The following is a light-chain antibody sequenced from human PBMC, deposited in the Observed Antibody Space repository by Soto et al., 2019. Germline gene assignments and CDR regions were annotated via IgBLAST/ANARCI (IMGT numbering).Light chain of an antibody. CDR2: GAS. J-gene: IGKJ2*01. CDR3: QQYGSSHPYA. V-gene: IGKV3-20*01. CDR1: QSVSSSY. Sequence: EIVLTQSPGTLSLSPGARATLSCRASQSVSSSYLARYQQKPGQAPRLLIYGASSRATGIPDRFSGSGSGTDFNLSISRLEPDDGAVYYCQQYGSSHPYAFGQGTKLESK.